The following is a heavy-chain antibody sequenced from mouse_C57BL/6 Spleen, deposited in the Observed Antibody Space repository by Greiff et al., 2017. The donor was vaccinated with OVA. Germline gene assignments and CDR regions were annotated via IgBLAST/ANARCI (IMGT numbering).Heavy chain of an antibody. Sequence: VQLQQPGAELVRPGSSVKLSCKASGYTFTSYWMDWVKQRPGQGLEWIGNIYPSDSETHYNQKFKDKATLTVDKSSSTAYMQLSSLTSEDSAVYYCAREGNWPYFDYWGQGTTLTVSS. CDR3: AREGNWPYFDY. D-gene: IGHD4-1*01. V-gene: IGHV1-61*01. J-gene: IGHJ2*01. CDR1: GYTFTSYW. CDR2: IYPSDSET.